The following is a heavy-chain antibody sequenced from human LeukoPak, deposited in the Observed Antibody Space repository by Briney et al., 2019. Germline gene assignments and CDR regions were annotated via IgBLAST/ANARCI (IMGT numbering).Heavy chain of an antibody. D-gene: IGHD1-26*01. CDR1: GFTFSSYA. CDR3: ARDRRELGAFDI. CDR2: ISYDGSNK. J-gene: IGHJ3*02. Sequence: GGSLRLSCAASGFTFSSYAMHWVRQAAGKGLEWVAVISYDGSNKYYADSVKGRFTISRDNSKNTLYLQMNSLRAEDTAVYYCARDRRELGAFDIWGQGTMVTVSS. V-gene: IGHV3-30-3*01.